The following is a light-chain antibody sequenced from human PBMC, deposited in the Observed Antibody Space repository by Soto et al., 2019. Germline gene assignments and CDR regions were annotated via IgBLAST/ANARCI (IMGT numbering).Light chain of an antibody. CDR1: ASDIGRYNY. Sequence: QSALTQPPSESGSPGQSVTISCIGTASDIGRYNYVSWYQHHPGKAPKLIIYEVTKRPSGVPDRFSGSKSGNTASLTVSGLQADDEADYYCNSYVGSNNYVFGTGTKLTVL. CDR3: NSYVGSNNYV. CDR2: EVT. V-gene: IGLV2-8*01. J-gene: IGLJ1*01.